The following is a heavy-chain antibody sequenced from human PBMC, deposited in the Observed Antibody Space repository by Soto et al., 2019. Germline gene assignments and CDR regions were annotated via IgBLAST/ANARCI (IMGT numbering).Heavy chain of an antibody. V-gene: IGHV3-23*01. CDR3: VKPGNWWSFDH. CDR2: ISGSGVST. CDR1: GFTFDNLG. D-gene: IGHD2-15*01. Sequence: EVQLLQSGGGLVQPGGSLRLSCAASGFTFDNLGMHWVRQVPGRGLEWVSGISGSGVSTYYADSVKGRFTISRDNSKKTIYLQMDSLTAEDTAMFYCVKPGNWWSFDHWGQRNLVTVCS. J-gene: IGHJ4*02.